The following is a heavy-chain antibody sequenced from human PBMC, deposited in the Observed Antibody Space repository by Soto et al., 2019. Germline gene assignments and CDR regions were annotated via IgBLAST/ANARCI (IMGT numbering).Heavy chain of an antibody. CDR1: GFTFSSYA. Sequence: PGGSLRLSCSASGFTFSSYAMHWVRQAPGKGLEYVSAISSNGGSTYYADSVKGRFTISRDNSKNTLYLQMSSLRAEDTAVYYCRYYGSGSYYNIGYYYGMDVWGQGTTVTVS. D-gene: IGHD3-10*01. J-gene: IGHJ6*02. CDR3: RYYGSGSYYNIGYYYGMDV. CDR2: ISSNGGST. V-gene: IGHV3-64D*06.